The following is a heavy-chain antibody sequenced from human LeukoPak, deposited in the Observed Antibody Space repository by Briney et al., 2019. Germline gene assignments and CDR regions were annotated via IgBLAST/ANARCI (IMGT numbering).Heavy chain of an antibody. Sequence: ASVKVSCKASGYTFTGYYMHWVRQAPGQGLEWMGWINPNSGGTNYAQKFQGRVAMTRDTSISTAYMELSRLRSDDTAVYYCARDLSALIDIVVVPAATYYYGMDVWGQGTTVTVSS. V-gene: IGHV1-2*02. D-gene: IGHD2-2*01. CDR1: GYTFTGYY. CDR3: ARDLSALIDIVVVPAATYYYGMDV. CDR2: INPNSGGT. J-gene: IGHJ6*02.